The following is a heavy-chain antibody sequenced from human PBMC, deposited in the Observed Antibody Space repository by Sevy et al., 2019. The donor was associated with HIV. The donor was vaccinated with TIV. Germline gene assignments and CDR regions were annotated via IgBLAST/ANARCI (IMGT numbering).Heavy chain of an antibody. CDR1: GFTFRSVW. Sequence: GGSLRLSCAASGFTFRSVWMNWVRQAPGKGLEWVGHIRSRADGATTDFGGPLKGRFSISRDDSRNMFFLQMDGLKTEDTAVYYCATVDTSGYYWSSFNYWGQGTQVTVSS. J-gene: IGHJ4*02. CDR3: ATVDTSGYYWSSFNY. CDR2: IRSRADGATT. V-gene: IGHV3-15*01. D-gene: IGHD3-3*01.